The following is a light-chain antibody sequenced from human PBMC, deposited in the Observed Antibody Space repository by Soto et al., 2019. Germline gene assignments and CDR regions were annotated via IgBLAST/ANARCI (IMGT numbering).Light chain of an antibody. CDR2: EAS. CDR3: QEYSRD. CDR1: RDISTW. V-gene: IGKV1-5*01. J-gene: IGKJ4*01. Sequence: DIQMTQSPSTLSASVGDRVTITCRASRDISTWLAWYQQKPGKAPKVLIYEASNLESGVPSRFSGSGSGTEFTLTISSLQPDDFATYSRQEYSRDFGGGTRVEIK.